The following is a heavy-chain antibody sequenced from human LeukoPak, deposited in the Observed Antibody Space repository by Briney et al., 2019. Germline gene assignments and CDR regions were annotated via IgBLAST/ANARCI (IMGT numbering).Heavy chain of an antibody. Sequence: ASVKVSCKASGYTFTGYYMHWVRQVPGQGLEWMGWINPNSGGTNYAQKFQGRVTMTRDTSISTAYMELRRLRSDDTAVYYCARDVEWELAAFDYWGQGTLVTVSS. V-gene: IGHV1-2*02. J-gene: IGHJ4*02. CDR3: ARDVEWELAAFDY. CDR2: INPNSGGT. D-gene: IGHD1-26*01. CDR1: GYTFTGYY.